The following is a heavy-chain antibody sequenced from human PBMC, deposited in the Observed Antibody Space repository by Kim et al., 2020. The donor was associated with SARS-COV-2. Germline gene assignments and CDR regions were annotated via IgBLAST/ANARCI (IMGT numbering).Heavy chain of an antibody. D-gene: IGHD3-3*01. J-gene: IGHJ5*02. CDR2: ISSSSSTI. CDR3: ASYDFWSGQRGWFDP. Sequence: GGSLRLSCAASGFTFSSYSMNWVRQAPGKGLEWVSYISSSSSTIYYADSVKGRFTISRDNAKNSLYLQMNSLRAEDTAVYYCASYDFWSGQRGWFDPWGQGTLVTVSS. V-gene: IGHV3-48*04. CDR1: GFTFSSYS.